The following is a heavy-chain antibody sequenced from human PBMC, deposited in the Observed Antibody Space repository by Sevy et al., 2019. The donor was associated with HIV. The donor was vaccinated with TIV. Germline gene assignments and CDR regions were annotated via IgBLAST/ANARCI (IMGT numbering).Heavy chain of an antibody. CDR1: GFTFSSYA. V-gene: IGHV3-23*01. J-gene: IGHJ5*02. CDR3: AKTEGLRFLEANWFDP. D-gene: IGHD3-3*01. CDR2: ISGSGGST. Sequence: GGSLRLSCAASGFTFSSYAMSWVRQAPGKGLEWVSAISGSGGSTYYADSVKGRFTISRDNSKNTLYLQMNSLRAEDTAVYYSAKTEGLRFLEANWFDPWGQGTLVTVSS.